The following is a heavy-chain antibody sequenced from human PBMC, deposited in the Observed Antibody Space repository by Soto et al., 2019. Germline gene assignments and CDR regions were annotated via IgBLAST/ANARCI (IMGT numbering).Heavy chain of an antibody. CDR2: MYYTGVT. CDR1: GGSVRSGNHF. Sequence: SETLSLTCSVSGGSVRSGNHFWNWIRQPPGRGLEWLGYMYYTGVTNYNPSLKSRVRMSVDTSKDQFSLELTSLTAADTAVYYCARGGEPLGYYGLDVWGQGTTVTVSS. V-gene: IGHV4-61*01. J-gene: IGHJ6*02. CDR3: ARGGEPLGYYGLDV.